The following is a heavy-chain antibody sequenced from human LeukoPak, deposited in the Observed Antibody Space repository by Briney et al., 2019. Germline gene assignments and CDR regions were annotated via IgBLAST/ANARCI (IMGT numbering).Heavy chain of an antibody. CDR2: IYYSGST. J-gene: IGHJ4*02. CDR3: ASGHDYRQYYFDY. CDR1: GGSISSYY. Sequence: PSETLSLTCTVSGGSISSYYWSWIRQPPGKGLEWIGYIYYSGSTNYNPSLKSRVTISVDTSKNQFSLKLSSVTAADTAVYYCASGHDYRQYYFDYWGQGTLVTVSS. V-gene: IGHV4-59*08. D-gene: IGHD4-11*01.